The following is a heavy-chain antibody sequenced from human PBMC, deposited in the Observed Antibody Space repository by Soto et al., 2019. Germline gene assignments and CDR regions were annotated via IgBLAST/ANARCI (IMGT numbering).Heavy chain of an antibody. CDR1: GFTFSSYA. CDR2: ISGNGIST. D-gene: IGHD3-3*01. CDR3: ARDRAPYYDFWCGYYPGDYYYYGMDV. V-gene: IGHV3-23*01. J-gene: IGHJ6*02. Sequence: GGSLRLSCAASGFTFSSYAMSWVRQTPEKGLQWVSTISGNGISTYYADSVRARFIISRDNSRDTLFLQMNSLRAEDTAVYFCARDRAPYYDFWCGYYPGDYYYYGMDVWGQGTTVTVSS.